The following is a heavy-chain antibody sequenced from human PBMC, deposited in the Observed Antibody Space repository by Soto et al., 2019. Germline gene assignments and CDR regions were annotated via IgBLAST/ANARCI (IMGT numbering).Heavy chain of an antibody. CDR1: GGTFSSYY. V-gene: IGHV4-34*08. Sequence: NHSETMYLTCAVYGGTFSSYYWGGIRQPPGKGLEWIGEINHSGSTNYNPSLKSRVTISVGTSKNQFSLKLSSVTAADTAVYYCATSRYYYGSGRQSPFDYWGQGTLLTVSS. J-gene: IGHJ4*02. CDR2: INHSGST. D-gene: IGHD3-10*01. CDR3: ATSRYYYGSGRQSPFDY.